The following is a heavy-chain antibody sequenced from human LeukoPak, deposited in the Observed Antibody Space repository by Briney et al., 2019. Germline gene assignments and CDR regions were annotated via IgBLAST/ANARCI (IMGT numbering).Heavy chain of an antibody. CDR3: ARGPVGQLLSTYFDY. D-gene: IGHD2-2*01. J-gene: IGHJ4*02. V-gene: IGHV3-21*01. CDR2: ITSSSSDL. CDR1: GFTLSAYS. Sequence: GGSLRLSCAASGFTLSAYSMNWVRQAPGKGLVWVSSITSSSSDLFYADSVKGRFTISRDNAKNSLYVQMNSLRAEDTAVYYCARGPVGQLLSTYFDYWGQGTLVTVSS.